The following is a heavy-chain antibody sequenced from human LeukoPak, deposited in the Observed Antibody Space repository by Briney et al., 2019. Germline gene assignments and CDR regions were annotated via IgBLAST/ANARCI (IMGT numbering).Heavy chain of an antibody. D-gene: IGHD1-7*01. CDR1: GGSISSCY. Sequence: SETLSLTCTVSGGSISSCYWSWIRQPPGKGLEWIGYIYYSGSTNYNPSLKSRVTISVDTSKNRFSLKLSSLTAADTAVYYCARTGTFHRQFDYWGQGALVTVSS. J-gene: IGHJ4*02. V-gene: IGHV4-59*01. CDR2: IYYSGST. CDR3: ARTGTFHRQFDY.